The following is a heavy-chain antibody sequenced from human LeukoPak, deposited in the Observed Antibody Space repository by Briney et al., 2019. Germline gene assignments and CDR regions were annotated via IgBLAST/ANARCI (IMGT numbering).Heavy chain of an antibody. CDR1: GFTFSTYA. CDR3: ARDWRYGYFDFTLDY. CDR2: ISYDGSNK. V-gene: IGHV3-30-3*01. Sequence: GGSLRLSCAASGFTFSTYAMHWVRQAPGKGLEWVAVISYDGSNKYYADSVKGRFTISRDNSKNTLYLQMNSLRAEDTAVYYCARDWRYGYFDFTLDYWGQGTLVTVSS. J-gene: IGHJ4*02. D-gene: IGHD3-9*01.